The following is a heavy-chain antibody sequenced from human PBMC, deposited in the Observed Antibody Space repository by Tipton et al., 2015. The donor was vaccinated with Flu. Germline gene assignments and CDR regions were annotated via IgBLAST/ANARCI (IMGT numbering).Heavy chain of an antibody. J-gene: IGHJ3*02. CDR3: ASQYSSSWYAAFDI. Sequence: TLSLTCAVYGGSFSGYYWSWIRQPPGKGLEWIGEINHSGSTNYNPSLKSRVTISVDTSKNQFSLKLSSVTAADTAVYYCASQYSSSWYAAFDIGGQGTMVTVSS. CDR2: INHSGST. D-gene: IGHD6-13*01. CDR1: GGSFSGYY. V-gene: IGHV4-34*01.